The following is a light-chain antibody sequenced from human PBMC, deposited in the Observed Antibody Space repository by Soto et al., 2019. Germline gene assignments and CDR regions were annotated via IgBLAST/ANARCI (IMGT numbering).Light chain of an antibody. Sequence: EIVMTQSPATLSVSPGERATLSCRASQSVSSNLAWYQQKPGQAPRLLIYGASTRATGIPARFSGSGSGTEFTLYFSSLPSEDFAVYYCQQYNNWLFTLGPGTKVDIK. J-gene: IGKJ3*01. V-gene: IGKV3-15*01. CDR1: QSVSSN. CDR2: GAS. CDR3: QQYNNWLFT.